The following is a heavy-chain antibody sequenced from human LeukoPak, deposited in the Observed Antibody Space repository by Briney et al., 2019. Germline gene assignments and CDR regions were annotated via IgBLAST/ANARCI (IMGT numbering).Heavy chain of an antibody. D-gene: IGHD3-10*01. CDR2: INHSGST. V-gene: IGHV4-34*01. J-gene: IGHJ4*02. CDR3: ARNPPYGSGSYYSNFDY. CDR1: GGSFSGYY. Sequence: SETLSLTCAVYGGSFSGYYWSWIRQPPGKWLEWIGEINHSGSTNYNPSLKSRVTISVDTSKNQFSLKLSSVTAADTAVYYCARNPPYGSGSYYSNFDYWGQGTLVTVSS.